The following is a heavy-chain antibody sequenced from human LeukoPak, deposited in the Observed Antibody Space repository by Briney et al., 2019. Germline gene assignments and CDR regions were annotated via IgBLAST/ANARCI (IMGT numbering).Heavy chain of an antibody. V-gene: IGHV4-61*02. J-gene: IGHJ4*02. Sequence: PSETLSLTCTVSGGSISSGSYYRSWIRQPAGKGLEWIGRIYTSESTNYNPSLKSRVTISVDTSKNQFSLKLSSVTAADTAVYYCASTDDGRYYDSSGYLVGYWGQGTLVTVSS. CDR3: ASTDDGRYYDSSGYLVGY. CDR1: GGSISSGSYY. CDR2: IYTSEST. D-gene: IGHD3-22*01.